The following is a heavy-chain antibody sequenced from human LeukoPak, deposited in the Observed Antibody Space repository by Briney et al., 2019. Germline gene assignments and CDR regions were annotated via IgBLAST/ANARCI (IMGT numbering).Heavy chain of an antibody. D-gene: IGHD3-22*01. Sequence: ASVKVSCKASGGTFSSYAISWVRQAPGRGLEWMGGIIPIFGTANYAQKFQGRVTITTDESTSTAYMELSSLRSEDTAVYYCARDLPYYDSSGYDHRRWFDPWGQGTLVTVSS. V-gene: IGHV1-69*05. CDR1: GGTFSSYA. CDR3: ARDLPYYDSSGYDHRRWFDP. J-gene: IGHJ5*02. CDR2: IIPIFGTA.